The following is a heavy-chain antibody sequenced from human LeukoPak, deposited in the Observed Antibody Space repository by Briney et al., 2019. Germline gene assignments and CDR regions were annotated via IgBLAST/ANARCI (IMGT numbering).Heavy chain of an antibody. CDR2: IYYSGST. CDR3: ARGIPQWPARVDY. CDR1: GDSISTYY. Sequence: PSETLSLTCTVSGDSISTYYWSWIRQPPGKGLEWIGSIYYSGSTNYNPSLKSRVTISVDTSKNQFSLKLSSVTAADTAVYYCARGIPQWPARVDYWGQGTLVTVSS. V-gene: IGHV4-59*08. J-gene: IGHJ4*02. D-gene: IGHD6-19*01.